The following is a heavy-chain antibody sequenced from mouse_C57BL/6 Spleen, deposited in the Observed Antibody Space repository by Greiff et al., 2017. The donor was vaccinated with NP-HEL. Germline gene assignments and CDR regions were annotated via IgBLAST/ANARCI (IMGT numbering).Heavy chain of an antibody. V-gene: IGHV5-4*01. Sequence: EVMLVESGGGLVKPGGSLKLSCAASGFTFSSYAMSWVRQTPEKRLEWVATISDGGSYTYYPDNVKGRFTISRDNAKNNLYLQMSHLKSEDTAMYYCARDVYGSSYVYFDYWGQGTTLTVSS. CDR2: ISDGGSYT. J-gene: IGHJ2*01. CDR3: ARDVYGSSYVYFDY. D-gene: IGHD1-1*01. CDR1: GFTFSSYA.